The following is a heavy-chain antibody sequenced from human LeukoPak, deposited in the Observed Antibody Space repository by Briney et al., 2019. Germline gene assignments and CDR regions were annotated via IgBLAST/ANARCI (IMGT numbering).Heavy chain of an antibody. Sequence: GASVKVSCKASGYTFTGYYMHWVRQAPGQGLAWMGWINPNSGGTNYAQKFQGRVTLTRDTSISTAYMELSRLRSDDTAVYYCARDEITVAGTGFDYWGQGTLVTVSA. CDR3: ARDEITVAGTGFDY. D-gene: IGHD6-19*01. CDR1: GYTFTGYY. J-gene: IGHJ4*02. V-gene: IGHV1-2*02. CDR2: INPNSGGT.